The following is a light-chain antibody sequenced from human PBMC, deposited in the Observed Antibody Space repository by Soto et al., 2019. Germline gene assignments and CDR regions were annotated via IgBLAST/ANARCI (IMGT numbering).Light chain of an antibody. CDR2: RDD. CDR3: AAWDDSLDALV. CDR1: SSNIGANP. V-gene: IGLV1-44*01. Sequence: QSVLTQPPSSSGTPGQRVTISCSGSSSNIGANPVNWYQHLPGTAPKLLINRDDQRPSGVPDRFSGSKSGTSASLAISGLQSEDESDYYCAAWDDSLDALVFGGGTKVTVL. J-gene: IGLJ2*01.